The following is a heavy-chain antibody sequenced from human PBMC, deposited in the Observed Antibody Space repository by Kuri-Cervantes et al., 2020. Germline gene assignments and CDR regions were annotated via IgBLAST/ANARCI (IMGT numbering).Heavy chain of an antibody. Sequence: AAVKNSCKESGYTFTSYYMHWVRPAPGQGLEWMGIINPSGGSTSYAQKFQGRVTMTRDTSTSTVYMELSSLRSEDTAVYYCARVGDTAMVIDWGQGTLVTVSS. V-gene: IGHV1-46*01. D-gene: IGHD5-18*01. CDR1: GYTFTSYY. CDR3: ARVGDTAMVID. J-gene: IGHJ4*02. CDR2: INPSGGST.